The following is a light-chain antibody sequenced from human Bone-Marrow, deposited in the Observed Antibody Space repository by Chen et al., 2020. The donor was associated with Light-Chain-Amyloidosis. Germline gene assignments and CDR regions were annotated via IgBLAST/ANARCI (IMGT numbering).Light chain of an antibody. J-gene: IGLJ3*02. CDR2: DNN. V-gene: IGLV1-51*01. CDR1: GSNIGNNY. CDR3: ETWDSSLSAWV. Sequence: QSVLTQPPSVSAAPGQKVTISCSGSGSNIGNNYVSWYQQLPGTAPKLLIYDNNNRPSGIPDRFSGSKSGTSATLGITGLQTGDEADYYCETWDSSLSAWVFGGGTKLTGL.